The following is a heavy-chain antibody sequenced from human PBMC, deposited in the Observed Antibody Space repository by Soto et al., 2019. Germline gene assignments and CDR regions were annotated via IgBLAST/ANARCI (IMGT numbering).Heavy chain of an antibody. CDR2: IYYSGST. CDR1: GGSISSYY. Sequence: SETLSLTCTVSGGSISSYYWSWIRQPPGKGLEWIGYIYYSGSTNYNPSLKSRVTISVDTSKNQFSLKLSSVTAADAAVYYCARFSYDYIWGSYRFAEGFDYWGQGTLVTVSS. J-gene: IGHJ4*02. V-gene: IGHV4-59*01. D-gene: IGHD3-16*02. CDR3: ARFSYDYIWGSYRFAEGFDY.